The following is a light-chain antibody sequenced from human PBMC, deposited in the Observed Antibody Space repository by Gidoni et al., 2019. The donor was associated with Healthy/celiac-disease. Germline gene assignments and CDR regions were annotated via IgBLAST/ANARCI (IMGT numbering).Light chain of an antibody. V-gene: IGKV1-39*01. CDR3: QQSYSTPWT. J-gene: IGKJ1*01. Sequence: DIQMTQSTSSLSASVGDRVTITCRASQSIRSYLNWYQQKHGKAPKLLIYAASSLHSWCPSRFSGSGSGTDFTLPISSLKPEDFATYYCQQSYSTPWTCXPXTQVEIK. CDR1: QSIRSY. CDR2: AAS.